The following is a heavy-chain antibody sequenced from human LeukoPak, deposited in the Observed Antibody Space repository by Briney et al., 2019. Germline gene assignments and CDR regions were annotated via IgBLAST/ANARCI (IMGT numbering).Heavy chain of an antibody. D-gene: IGHD3-3*01. CDR3: ARERYDFWSGYYNGYYYYGMDV. CDR1: EFTFSSYS. Sequence: GGSLRLSCAASEFTFSSYSMNWVRQAPGKGLEWVSYITNSGNSKSYADSVKGRFTISRDNTKNTLYLQMNSLRAEDTAVYYCARERYDFWSGYYNGYYYYGMDVWGQGTTVTVSS. J-gene: IGHJ6*02. V-gene: IGHV3-48*01. CDR2: ITNSGNSK.